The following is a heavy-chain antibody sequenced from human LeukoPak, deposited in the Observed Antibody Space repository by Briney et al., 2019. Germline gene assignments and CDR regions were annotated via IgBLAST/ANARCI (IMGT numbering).Heavy chain of an antibody. CDR2: INAGNGNT. CDR1: GYTFTSYA. CDR3: ARWDFYDSSGFLLDY. J-gene: IGHJ4*02. D-gene: IGHD3-22*01. V-gene: IGHV1-3*01. Sequence: GASVKVSCKASGYTFTSYAMHWVRQAPGQRLEWMGWINAGNGNTKYSQKFQGRVTITRDTSASTAYMELSSLRSEDTAVYYCARWDFYDSSGFLLDYWGQGTLVTVSS.